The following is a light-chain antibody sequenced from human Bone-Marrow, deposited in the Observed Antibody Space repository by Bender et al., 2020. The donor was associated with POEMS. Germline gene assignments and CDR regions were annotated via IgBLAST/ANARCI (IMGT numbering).Light chain of an antibody. CDR1: SSDIGIYNL. Sequence: QSALTQPASVSGSPGQSITISCTATSSDIGIYNLVSWYQQHPGKAPKVMIYAVTKRPSGISNRFSGSKSGNTASLTISGLQADDEADYYCCSYADSSTLVLGTGTKVTVL. CDR3: CSYADSSTLV. V-gene: IGLV2-23*02. CDR2: AVT. J-gene: IGLJ1*01.